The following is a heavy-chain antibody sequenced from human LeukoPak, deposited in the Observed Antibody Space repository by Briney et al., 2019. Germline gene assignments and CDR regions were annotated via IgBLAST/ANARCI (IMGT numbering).Heavy chain of an antibody. CDR3: GRDPKLGIRGYTYGYIDY. CDR1: GYTFTSYG. Sequence: GASVKVSCKASGYTFTSYGTSWVRQAPGQGLEWMGWINTNTGNPTYAQGFTGRYAFSLDTSVSTAYLQISGLQADDTAVYYCGRDPKLGIRGYTYGYIDYWGQGTLVTVSS. J-gene: IGHJ4*02. V-gene: IGHV7-4-1*02. D-gene: IGHD5-18*01. CDR2: INTNTGNP.